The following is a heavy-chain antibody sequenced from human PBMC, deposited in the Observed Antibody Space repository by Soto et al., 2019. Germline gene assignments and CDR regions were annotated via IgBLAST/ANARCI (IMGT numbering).Heavy chain of an antibody. Sequence: PSETDPHTCSVSGRDITTYYGSRLRQAPGKGLEWIGHIYDTGSTSYNPSLKSRVTISVDTSNKQFSLRLSAVTAADTAVYYGSFFTFGAHRDLPSFPTRRSTDL. CDR2: IYDTGST. CDR3: SFFTFGAHRDLPSFPTRRSTDL. J-gene: IGHJ2*01. V-gene: IGHV4-59*01. CDR1: GRDITTYY. D-gene: IGHD1-1*01.